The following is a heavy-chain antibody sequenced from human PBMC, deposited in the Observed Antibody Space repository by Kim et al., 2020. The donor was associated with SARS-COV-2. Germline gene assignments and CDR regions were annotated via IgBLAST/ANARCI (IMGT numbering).Heavy chain of an antibody. V-gene: IGHV3-15*01. J-gene: IGHJ4*02. CDR3: TTEDVVRGVTPFDY. D-gene: IGHD3-10*01. Sequence: AAPVKGRFTLSRDDSKNTLYLQMNRLKTEDTAVYYCTTEDVVRGVTPFDYWGQGTLVTVSS.